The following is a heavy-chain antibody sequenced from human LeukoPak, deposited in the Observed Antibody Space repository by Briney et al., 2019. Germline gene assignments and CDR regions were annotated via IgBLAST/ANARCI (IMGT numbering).Heavy chain of an antibody. CDR2: ISAYNGNT. CDR3: ARDRTIFGVVIIAGY. D-gene: IGHD3-3*01. Sequence: ASVKVSCKASGYTFTSYGISGVRQAPGQGLEWMGWISAYNGNTNYAQKLQGRVTMTTDTSTSTAYMELRSLRSDDTAVYYCARDRTIFGVVIIAGYWGQGTLVTVSS. V-gene: IGHV1-18*01. J-gene: IGHJ4*02. CDR1: GYTFTSYG.